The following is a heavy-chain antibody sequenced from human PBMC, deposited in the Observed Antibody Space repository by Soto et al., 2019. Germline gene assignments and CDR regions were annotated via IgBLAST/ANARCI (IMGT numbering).Heavy chain of an antibody. V-gene: IGHV3-23*01. J-gene: IGHJ6*02. CDR3: AKDLLIAAAGTVYYYGMDV. Sequence: PGGSLRLSCAASGFTFSSYAMSWVRQAPGKGLEWVSAISGSGGSTYYADSVKGRFTISRDNSKNTLYLQMNSLRAEDTAVYYCAKDLLIAAAGTVYYYGMDVWGQGTTVTVSS. D-gene: IGHD6-13*01. CDR2: ISGSGGST. CDR1: GFTFSSYA.